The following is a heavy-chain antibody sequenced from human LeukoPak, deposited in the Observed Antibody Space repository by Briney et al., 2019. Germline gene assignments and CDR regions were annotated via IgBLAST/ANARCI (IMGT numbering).Heavy chain of an antibody. D-gene: IGHD6-6*01. CDR3: AKDGASSSSSYYYYYYMDV. V-gene: IGHV3-23*01. Sequence: GGSLRLSCAASGFTFSSYAMSWVRQAPGKGLEWVSAISGSGGSTYYADSVKGRFTISRDNFKNTLYLQMNSLRAEDTAVYYCAKDGASSSSSYYYYYYMDVWGKGTTVTVSS. CDR2: ISGSGGST. J-gene: IGHJ6*03. CDR1: GFTFSSYA.